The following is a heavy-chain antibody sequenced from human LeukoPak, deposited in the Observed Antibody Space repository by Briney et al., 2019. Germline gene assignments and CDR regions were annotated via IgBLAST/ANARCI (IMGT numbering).Heavy chain of an antibody. D-gene: IGHD4/OR15-4a*01. CDR3: ARRSGAYSHPYDY. J-gene: IGHJ4*02. CDR1: GFTLSSNS. V-gene: IGHV3-53*01. CDR2: IYSDNT. Sequence: GGSLRLSCTVSGFTLSSNSMSWGRQAPGKGLEWGSFIYSDNTHYSYTVKGRGTISKDNSKNTLYLQMNSLRAEDTAVYYCARRSGAYSHPYDYWGQGTLVTVSS.